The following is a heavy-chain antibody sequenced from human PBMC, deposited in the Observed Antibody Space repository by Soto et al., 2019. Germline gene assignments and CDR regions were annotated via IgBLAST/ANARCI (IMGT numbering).Heavy chain of an antibody. D-gene: IGHD2-15*01. J-gene: IGHJ3*02. V-gene: IGHV3-48*01. CDR2: ISSSSSTI. Sequence: GGSLRLSCAASGFTFSSYSMNWVRQAPGKGLEWVSYISSSSSTIYYADSVKGRFTISRDNAKNSLYLQMNSLRAEDTAVYYCARDSILYCSGGSCAGAFDIWGQGTMVTVSS. CDR1: GFTFSSYS. CDR3: ARDSILYCSGGSCAGAFDI.